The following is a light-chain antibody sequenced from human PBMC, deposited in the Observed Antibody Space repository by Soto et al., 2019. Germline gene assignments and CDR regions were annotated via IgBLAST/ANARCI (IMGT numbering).Light chain of an antibody. CDR2: DGT. J-gene: IGLJ2*01. V-gene: IGLV2-23*01. CDR3: CSHAGGYTSIP. CDR1: STDIDNYNF. Sequence: QSALTQPASVSGSPGQSITISCSGTSTDIDNYNFVSWYQQHPGQAPKLIIYDGTERHSGVSNRFSGSSSDNTASLTISGLQGEDEADYYCCSHAGGYTSIPFGGGTKVTVL.